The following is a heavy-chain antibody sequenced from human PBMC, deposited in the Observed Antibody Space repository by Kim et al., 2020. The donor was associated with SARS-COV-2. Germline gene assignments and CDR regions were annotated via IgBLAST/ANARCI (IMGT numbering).Heavy chain of an antibody. Sequence: SETLSLTCAVYGGSFSGYYWSWIRQPPGKGLEWIGEINHSGSTNYNPSLKSRVTISVDTSKNQFSLKLSSVTAADTAVYYCARGRTNFIVVVVAATRALGAFDIWGQGTMVTVSS. CDR1: GGSFSGYY. CDR2: INHSGST. D-gene: IGHD2-15*01. V-gene: IGHV4-34*01. J-gene: IGHJ3*02. CDR3: ARGRTNFIVVVVAATRALGAFDI.